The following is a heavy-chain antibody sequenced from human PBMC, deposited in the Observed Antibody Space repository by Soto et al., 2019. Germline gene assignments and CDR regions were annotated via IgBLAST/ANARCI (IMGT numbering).Heavy chain of an antibody. CDR1: EYTFSAYY. J-gene: IGHJ6*02. Sequence: QGQLVQSGAEVKKPGASVKVSCKASEYTFSAYYLEWVRQAPGQGLEWMGWINPESGSTKYGQKFQGRVTMTRDTPNSTAYMELDSLSPDETATYYCGRGSGGGACFRGPYFAMDVWGQGTAVTVSS. CDR3: GRGSGGGACFRGPYFAMDV. CDR2: INPESGST. V-gene: IGHV1-2*02. D-gene: IGHD3-10*01.